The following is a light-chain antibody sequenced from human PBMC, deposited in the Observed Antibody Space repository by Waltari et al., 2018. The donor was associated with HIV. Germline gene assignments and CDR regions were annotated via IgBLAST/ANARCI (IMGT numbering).Light chain of an antibody. CDR3: QQYSTWPLT. V-gene: IGKV3-15*01. J-gene: IGKJ1*01. CDR1: RSIGRS. CDR2: GAS. Sequence: EVVMTQSPATLLESPGKTANLSCRASRSIGRSFAWYHHKPGRSPRLLIYGASSRASDAPPTFSGSGAGTDFSLSISSLRSDDVGIYYCQQYSTWPLTFGRGTTVEIK.